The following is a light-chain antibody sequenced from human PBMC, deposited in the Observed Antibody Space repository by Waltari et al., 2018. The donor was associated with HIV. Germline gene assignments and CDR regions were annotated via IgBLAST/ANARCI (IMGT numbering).Light chain of an antibody. V-gene: IGKV1-39*01. CDR2: GAT. CDR1: HGIGNN. J-gene: IGKJ1*01. Sequence: DIQMTQSPSSLSASVGDRVTITCRASHGIGNNLNWYHHKPGKAPRLLIFGATSLQGGVPSRFSGSGSGTEFTLTVSSLQPEDFATYYCQQSYSLPQTFGQETNVEIK. CDR3: QQSYSLPQT.